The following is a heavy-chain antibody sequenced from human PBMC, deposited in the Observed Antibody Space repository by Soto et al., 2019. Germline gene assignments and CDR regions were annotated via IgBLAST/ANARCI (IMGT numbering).Heavy chain of an antibody. V-gene: IGHV1-69*12. D-gene: IGHD6-13*01. CDR3: ARQTVAAARFDP. J-gene: IGHJ5*02. Sequence: QVQLVQSGAEVKKPGSSVKVSCKASGGTFSSYAISWVRQAPGQGLEWMGGIIPIFGTANYAQKFQGRVTITADECTSTAYMGVSGLRSEDTAVYYCARQTVAAARFDPWGQGTLVTVSS. CDR2: IIPIFGTA. CDR1: GGTFSSYA.